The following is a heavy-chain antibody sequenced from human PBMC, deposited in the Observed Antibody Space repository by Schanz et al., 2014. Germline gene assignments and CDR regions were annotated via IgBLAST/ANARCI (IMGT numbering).Heavy chain of an antibody. J-gene: IGHJ2*01. V-gene: IGHV4-61*02. Sequence: QVQLQESGPGLVKPSQTLSLTCSVSGGSISSGSYYWNWIRQPAGKGLEWIGRVYTSGSTNYNPSLKSRVPISLDTSKNQFSRPLTSLTAADTAVYYCARDTTWRLDLWGRGTLVTVSS. CDR1: GGSISSGSYY. D-gene: IGHD1-1*01. CDR3: ARDTTWRLDL. CDR2: VYTSGST.